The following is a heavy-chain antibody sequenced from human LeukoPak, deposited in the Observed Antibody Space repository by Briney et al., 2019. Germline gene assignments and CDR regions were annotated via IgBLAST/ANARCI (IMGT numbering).Heavy chain of an antibody. D-gene: IGHD2-21*02. V-gene: IGHV3-7*05. Sequence: GGSLRLSCAASGFTFSSYWMSWVRQAPGKGLEWVANIKQDGSEKYYVDSVKGRFTISRDNAKNSLYLQMNSLRAEDTAVYYCARETAYCGGDCYSDFDYWGQGTLVTVSS. CDR3: ARETAYCGGDCYSDFDY. CDR1: GFTFSSYW. CDR2: IKQDGSEK. J-gene: IGHJ4*02.